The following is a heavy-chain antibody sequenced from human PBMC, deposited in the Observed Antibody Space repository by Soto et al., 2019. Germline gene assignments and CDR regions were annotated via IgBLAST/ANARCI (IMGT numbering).Heavy chain of an antibody. J-gene: IGHJ2*01. V-gene: IGHV1-18*04. D-gene: IGHD3-10*01. Sequence: ASVKVSCKASGYTFSDYGITWVRQAPGQGLEWMGWISISSGNTHFEESLQGRVTMTSDKTSTAYMELWRLRSDDSAMYYCARSYNYGSYWYFDLWGRGTLVTVSS. CDR1: GYTFSDYG. CDR2: ISISSGNT. CDR3: ARSYNYGSYWYFDL.